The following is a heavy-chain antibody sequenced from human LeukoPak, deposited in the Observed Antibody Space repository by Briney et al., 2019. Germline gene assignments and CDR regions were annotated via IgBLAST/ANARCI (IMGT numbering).Heavy chain of an antibody. V-gene: IGHV3-48*01. D-gene: IGHD4-23*01. Sequence: PGGSLRLSCAASGFTFSSYSMNWVRQAPGKGLEWVSYISSSSSTIYYADSVKGRFTISRDNAKNSLYLQMNSLRAEDTAVYYCARSRYGGNLDAFDIWGQGTTVTVSS. CDR2: ISSSSSTI. CDR1: GFTFSSYS. J-gene: IGHJ3*02. CDR3: ARSRYGGNLDAFDI.